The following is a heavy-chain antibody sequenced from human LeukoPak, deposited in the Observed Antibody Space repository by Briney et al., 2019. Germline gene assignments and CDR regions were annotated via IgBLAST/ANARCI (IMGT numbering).Heavy chain of an antibody. CDR1: GYSFTSCW. D-gene: IGHD6-19*01. CDR3: ASIRGPAYSSGWYYFDY. Sequence: GASLKISCQGSGYSFTSCWIGWVRQMPGKGLEWMGIIYPGDSDTRYSPSFQGQVTISADKSISTAYLQWSSLKASDTAMYYCASIRGPAYSSGWYYFDYWGQGTLVTVSS. V-gene: IGHV5-51*01. J-gene: IGHJ4*02. CDR2: IYPGDSDT.